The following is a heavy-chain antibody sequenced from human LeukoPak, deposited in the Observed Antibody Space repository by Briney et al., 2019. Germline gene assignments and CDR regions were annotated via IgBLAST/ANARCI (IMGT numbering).Heavy chain of an antibody. CDR1: GYTFTSYG. CDR2: ISAYNGNT. V-gene: IGHV1-18*01. Sequence: ASVNVSFKASGYTFTSYGISWVRQAPGQGLEWMGWISAYNGNTNYAQKLQGRVTMTTDTSTSTAYMELRSLRSDDTAVYYCARAYCSGGSCYEVCDYWGQGTLVTVSS. J-gene: IGHJ4*02. CDR3: ARAYCSGGSCYEVCDY. D-gene: IGHD2-15*01.